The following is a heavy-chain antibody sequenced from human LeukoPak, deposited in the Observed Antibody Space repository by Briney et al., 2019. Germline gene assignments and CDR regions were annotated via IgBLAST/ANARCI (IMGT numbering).Heavy chain of an antibody. J-gene: IGHJ4*02. D-gene: IGHD3-9*01. V-gene: IGHV3-30*04. CDR1: GFTFSSYA. Sequence: GGSLRLSCAASGFTFSSYAMHWVRQAPGKGLEWVAVISYDGSNKYYADSVKGRFTISRDNSKNTLYLQMNSLRAEDTAVYYCAKTKSRPRSLVTSYYFDYWGQGTLVTVSS. CDR2: ISYDGSNK. CDR3: AKTKSRPRSLVTSYYFDY.